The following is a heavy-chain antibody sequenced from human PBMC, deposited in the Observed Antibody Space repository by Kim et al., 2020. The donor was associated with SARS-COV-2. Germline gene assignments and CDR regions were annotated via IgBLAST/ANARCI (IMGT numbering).Heavy chain of an antibody. V-gene: IGHV3-66*01. D-gene: IGHD3-16*01. J-gene: IGHJ6*02. CDR3: ARDGTRGSYYYYGMDV. Sequence: DSVNGRFTISRDNSKHTLYLQMNSLRAEDTAVYYCARDGTRGSYYYYGMDVWGQGTTVTVSS.